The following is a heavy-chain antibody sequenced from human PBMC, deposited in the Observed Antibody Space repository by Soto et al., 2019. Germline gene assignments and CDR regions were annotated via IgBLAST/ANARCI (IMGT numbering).Heavy chain of an antibody. CDR3: AKGRSYYYYYGVDV. CDR1: GFTFSSYA. Sequence: GGSLRLACAASGFTFSSYAMHGVRQAPGKGLEWVAVISYDGSNKYYADSVKGRFTISRDNSKSTLYLQMNSLRAEDTALYYCAKGRSYYYYYGVDVWGQGTTVTVSS. J-gene: IGHJ6*02. CDR2: ISYDGSNK. V-gene: IGHV3-30-3*01.